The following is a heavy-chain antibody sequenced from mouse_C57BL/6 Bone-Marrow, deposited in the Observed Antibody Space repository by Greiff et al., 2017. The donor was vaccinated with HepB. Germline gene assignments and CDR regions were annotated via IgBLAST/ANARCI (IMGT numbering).Heavy chain of an antibody. Sequence: QVQLQQPGAELVKPGASVKLSCKASGYTFTSYWMHWVKQRPGQGLEWIGMIHPNSGSTNYNEKFKSKATLTVDKSSSTAYMQLSSLTSEDSAVYYCARRGLYYYGSSSLFAYWGQGTLVTVSA. D-gene: IGHD1-1*01. CDR1: GYTFTSYW. CDR3: ARRGLYYYGSSSLFAY. CDR2: IHPNSGST. J-gene: IGHJ3*01. V-gene: IGHV1-64*01.